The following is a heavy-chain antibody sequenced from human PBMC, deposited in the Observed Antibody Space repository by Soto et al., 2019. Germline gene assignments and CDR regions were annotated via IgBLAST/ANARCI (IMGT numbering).Heavy chain of an antibody. CDR3: ARRIHCKPASCYFDY. J-gene: IGHJ4*02. CDR1: GGSISSYY. D-gene: IGHD2-15*01. Sequence: PSETLSLTCTVSGGSISSYYWSWIRQPPGKGLEWIGYIYYSGSTNYNPSLKSRVTISVDTSKNQFSLKLSSVTAADTAVYSCARRIHCKPASCYFDYWGQGNLVTVSS. V-gene: IGHV4-59*08. CDR2: IYYSGST.